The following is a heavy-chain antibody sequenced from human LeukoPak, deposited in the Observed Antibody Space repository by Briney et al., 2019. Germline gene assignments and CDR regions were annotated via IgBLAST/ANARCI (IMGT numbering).Heavy chain of an antibody. CDR3: ARHPYSSSSNFDY. Sequence: SETLSLTCTVSGGSISSRSYYWGWIRQPPGKGLEWIGSIYYSGSTYYNPSLKSRVTISVDTSKNQFSLKLSSVTAADTAVYYCARHPYSSSSNFDYWGQATLVTVSS. J-gene: IGHJ4*02. CDR1: GGSISSRSYY. D-gene: IGHD6-13*01. CDR2: IYYSGST. V-gene: IGHV4-39*01.